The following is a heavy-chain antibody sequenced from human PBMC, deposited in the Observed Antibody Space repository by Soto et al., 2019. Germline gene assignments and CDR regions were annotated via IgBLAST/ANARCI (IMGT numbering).Heavy chain of an antibody. CDR1: GFTFSSYG. D-gene: IGHD2-8*01. CDR2: IGLRTSLL. Sequence: EVQLVESGGGLVKPGGSLRLSCAASGFTFSSYGMNWVRQAPRKGLEWVSSIGLRTSLLCYADSLKGRFTISRDNAKNSLYLQRNSLRAEDTAVYYCARERYCTTGVCFTYGMDVWGQGTTVTVSS. CDR3: ARERYCTTGVCFTYGMDV. V-gene: IGHV3-21*01. J-gene: IGHJ6*02.